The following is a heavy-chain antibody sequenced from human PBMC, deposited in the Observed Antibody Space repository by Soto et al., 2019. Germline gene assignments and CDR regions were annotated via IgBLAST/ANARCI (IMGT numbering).Heavy chain of an antibody. CDR3: ARTSYGTTVDY. CDR1: GGSISSSSYY. CDR2: IYYSGST. V-gene: IGHV4-39*01. Sequence: SETLSLTCTVSGGSISSSSYYWGWIRQPPGKGLEWIGSIYYSGSTYYNPSLKSRVTISVDTSKNQFSLKLSFVTAADTAVYYCARTSYGTTVDYWGQGTLVTVSS. J-gene: IGHJ4*02. D-gene: IGHD5-18*01.